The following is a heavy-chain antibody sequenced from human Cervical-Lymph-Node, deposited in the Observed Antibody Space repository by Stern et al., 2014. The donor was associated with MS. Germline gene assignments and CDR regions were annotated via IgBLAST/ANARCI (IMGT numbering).Heavy chain of an antibody. V-gene: IGHV3-21*02. CDR2: ITGGSTDI. CDR3: AREDYTQDFDY. Sequence: EVQLVESGGGLVKPGASLRLSCAASGFTFKEYSMNWVRQAPGKGLEWVSSITGGSTDIHYADSVKGRFTISRDNVKNSLYLQMNSLRAEDTAVYYCAREDYTQDFDYWGRGTLVTVSS. CDR1: GFTFKEYS. J-gene: IGHJ4*02. D-gene: IGHD3-16*01.